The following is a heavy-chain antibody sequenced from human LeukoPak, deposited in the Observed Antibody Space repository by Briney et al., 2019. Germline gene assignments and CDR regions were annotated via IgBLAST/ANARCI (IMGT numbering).Heavy chain of an antibody. J-gene: IGHJ4*02. Sequence: SVKVSCKASGGTFITYAISWVRQAPGQGLEWMGGIIPIFGTANYAQKFQGRVTITADESTSTAYMELSSLRSEDTAVYYCASKRGYSYGFDYWGQGTLVTVSS. D-gene: IGHD5-18*01. CDR3: ASKRGYSYGFDY. CDR2: IIPIFGTA. CDR1: GGTFITYA. V-gene: IGHV1-69*13.